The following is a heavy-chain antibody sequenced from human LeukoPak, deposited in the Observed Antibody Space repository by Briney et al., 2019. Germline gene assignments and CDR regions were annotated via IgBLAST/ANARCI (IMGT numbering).Heavy chain of an antibody. CDR3: ARSGGNSYWPLPFDI. CDR1: GGSISSSGYY. D-gene: IGHD4-23*01. Sequence: SETLSLTCTVSGGSISSSGYYWSWIRQHPGKGLEWIGYIYYSGSTYYNPSLKSRVTISVDTSKNQFSLKLSSVTAADTAVYYCARSGGNSYWPLPFDIWGQGTMVTVSS. J-gene: IGHJ3*02. V-gene: IGHV4-31*03. CDR2: IYYSGST.